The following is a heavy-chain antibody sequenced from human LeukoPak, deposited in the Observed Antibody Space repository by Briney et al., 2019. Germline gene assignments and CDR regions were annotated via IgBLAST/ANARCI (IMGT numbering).Heavy chain of an antibody. Sequence: GASVNVSCKASRYTFTGHNIHWVGQAPGQGLEWMGWINPNSGGTNYAQKFQGRVTMTRETCTSTAYMDLSRVGSDDTALYYCARVSFSYGYGSDHFYCWGQGTLVTVSS. J-gene: IGHJ4*02. D-gene: IGHD5-18*01. CDR1: RYTFTGHN. CDR2: INPNSGGT. V-gene: IGHV1-2*02. CDR3: ARVSFSYGYGSDHFYC.